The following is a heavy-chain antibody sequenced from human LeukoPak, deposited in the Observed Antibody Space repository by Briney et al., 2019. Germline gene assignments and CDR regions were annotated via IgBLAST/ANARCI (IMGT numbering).Heavy chain of an antibody. J-gene: IGHJ5*02. CDR2: IYYSGST. Sequence: SETLSLTCTVSGGSVSSYYWSWIRQPPGKGLEWIGYIYYSGSTNYNPSLKSRVTISVDTSKNQFSLKLSSVTAADTAVYYCARSPQHYCSSTSCYWDNWFDPWGQGTLVTVSS. CDR3: ARSPQHYCSSTSCYWDNWFDP. D-gene: IGHD2-2*01. V-gene: IGHV4-59*02. CDR1: GGSVSSYY.